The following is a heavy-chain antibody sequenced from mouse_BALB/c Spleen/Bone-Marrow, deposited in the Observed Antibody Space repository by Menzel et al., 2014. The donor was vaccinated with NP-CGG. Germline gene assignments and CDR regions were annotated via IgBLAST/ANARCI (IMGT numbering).Heavy chain of an antibody. D-gene: IGHD2-12*01. CDR2: INPSNGGT. V-gene: IGHV1S81*02. CDR1: GYTFSSDY. J-gene: IGHJ4*01. Sequence: VQVVESGAELVKPGASVKLSCKAYGYTFSSDYMYWVKQRPGQGLEWIGEINPSNGGTNFNEKFKSKATLTVDKSSSTAYMQLSSLTSEDSAVYYCTRSRRAMDYWGQGTSVTVSS. CDR3: TRSRRAMDY.